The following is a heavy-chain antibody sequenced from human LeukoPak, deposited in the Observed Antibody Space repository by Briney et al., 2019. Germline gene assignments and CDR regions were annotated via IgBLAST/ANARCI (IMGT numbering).Heavy chain of an antibody. CDR1: GGSFSGYY. Sequence: PSETLSLTCAVYGGSFSGYYWSWIRQPPGKGLEWIGEINHSGSTNYNPSLKSRVTISVDTSKNQFSLKLGSVTAADTAVYYCARGTVKYSDGPKTLDYFDYWGQGTLVTVSS. CDR3: ARGTVKYSDGPKTLDYFDY. V-gene: IGHV4-34*01. J-gene: IGHJ4*02. D-gene: IGHD5-18*01. CDR2: INHSGST.